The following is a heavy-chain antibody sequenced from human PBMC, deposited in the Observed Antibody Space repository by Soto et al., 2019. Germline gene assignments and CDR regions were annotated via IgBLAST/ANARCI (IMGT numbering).Heavy chain of an antibody. CDR2: FDPEDGET. J-gene: IGHJ5*02. Sequence: ASVKVSCKVSGYTLTELSMHWVRQAPGKGLEWMGGFDPEDGETIYAQKFQGRVTMTEDTSTDTAYMELSSLRSEDTAVYYCESGHMRNYGTLYPRAQRSLVTVSS. V-gene: IGHV1-24*01. CDR1: GYTLTELS. D-gene: IGHD1-7*01. CDR3: ESGHMRNYGTLYP.